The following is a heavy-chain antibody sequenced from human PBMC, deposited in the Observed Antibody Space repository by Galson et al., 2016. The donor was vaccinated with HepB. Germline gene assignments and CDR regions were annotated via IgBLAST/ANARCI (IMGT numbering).Heavy chain of an antibody. Sequence: YGFNWVRQAPGQGLEWMGGIIPIFGPANYAQKFQGRITIIADESTTTVYMELSSLRSEDTAVYYCATDILTGYHAFHIWGQGTMVTVSS. CDR1: YG. J-gene: IGHJ3*02. CDR3: ATDILTGYHAFHI. CDR2: IIPIFGPA. V-gene: IGHV1-69*01. D-gene: IGHD3-9*01.